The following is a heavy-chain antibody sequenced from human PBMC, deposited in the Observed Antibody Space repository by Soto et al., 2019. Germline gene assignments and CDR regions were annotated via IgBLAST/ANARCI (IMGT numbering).Heavy chain of an antibody. Sequence: ASVKVSGKASGYTFTSYGISWVLQAPGQGLEWVGWISGYDGNTDYAQKLQGRVTMTTDTSTSTAYMDLRSLRSDDTAVYYCARHNSQWPNWFDPWGQGTLVTVS. V-gene: IGHV1-18*01. CDR1: GYTFTSYG. CDR2: ISGYDGNT. CDR3: ARHNSQWPNWFDP. D-gene: IGHD1-1*01. J-gene: IGHJ5*02.